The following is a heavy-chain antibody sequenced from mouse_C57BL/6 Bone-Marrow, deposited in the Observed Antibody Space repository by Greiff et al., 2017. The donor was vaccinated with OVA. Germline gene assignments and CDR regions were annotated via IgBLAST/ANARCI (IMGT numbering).Heavy chain of an antibody. Sequence: EVQLVESGAELVRPGASVKLSCTASGFNLKDDHMHWVKQRPEQGLEWIRWIDSEKCDTEYASKFQGKGTITADTSSNTAYLRLSSLAAEDTAVYCCTSSGGYYGYWGQGTLVTVSA. V-gene: IGHV14-4*01. J-gene: IGHJ3*01. D-gene: IGHD2-3*01. CDR3: TSSGGYYGY. CDR1: GFNLKDDH. CDR2: IDSEKCDT.